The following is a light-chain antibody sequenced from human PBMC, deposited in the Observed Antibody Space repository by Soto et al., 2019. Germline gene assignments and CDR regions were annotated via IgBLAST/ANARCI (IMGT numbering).Light chain of an antibody. CDR1: QSGLYAFNNKNY. V-gene: IGKV4-1*01. J-gene: IGKJ2*01. CDR3: QQYYTTLPYT. CDR2: CAS. Sequence: DIVMTQAPDSLAVSLGERATINCKSSQSGLYAFNNKNYLAWYQQKPGQPPKLLIYCASTRESGVPDRFNGSGSGTDSALTISSLQAEDVAVYYCQQYYTTLPYTFGQGTKLEIK.